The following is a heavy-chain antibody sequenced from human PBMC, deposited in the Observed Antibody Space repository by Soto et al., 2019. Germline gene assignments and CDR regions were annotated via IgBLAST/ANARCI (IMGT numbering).Heavy chain of an antibody. J-gene: IGHJ4*02. V-gene: IGHV1-46*01. Sequence: QVQLVQSGAEVKKPGASVKVSCKASGYTFSGYRMHWVRQAPGQGLEWMGIINPSGGATTYAQKFQGRVTMTRDTSTSTVYMDLSSLRSEDTAVYYCARDGPHRWIDYWGQGTLVTVSS. CDR2: INPSGGAT. CDR1: GYTFSGYR. CDR3: ARDGPHRWIDY.